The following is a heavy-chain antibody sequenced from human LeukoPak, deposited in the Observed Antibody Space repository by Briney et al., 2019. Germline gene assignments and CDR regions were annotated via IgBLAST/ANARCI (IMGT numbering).Heavy chain of an antibody. D-gene: IGHD2-21*01. CDR2: IYYSGST. V-gene: IGHV4-39*01. CDR3: ARHTRVEHIVVSGTFDY. J-gene: IGHJ4*02. Sequence: PSQTLSLTCTVSGGSISSGSYYWGWIRQPPGKGLAWIGSIYYSGSTYYNPSLKSRVTISVDTSKNQFSLKLSSVTAADTAVYYCARHTRVEHIVVSGTFDYWGQGTLVTVSS. CDR1: GGSISSGSYY.